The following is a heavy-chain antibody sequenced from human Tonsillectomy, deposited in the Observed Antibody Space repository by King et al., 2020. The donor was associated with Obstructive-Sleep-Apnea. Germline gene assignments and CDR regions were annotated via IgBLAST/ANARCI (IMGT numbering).Heavy chain of an antibody. CDR1: GFTFSSYA. V-gene: IGHV3-23*04. Sequence: VQLVESGGGLVQPGGSLRLSCAASGFTFSSYAMSWVRQAPGKGLEWVSVISGSGGRTYYAASVKGRFTISGDNSKNKLYLQMNSLRAEDTAVYYCAKNRGVWSGPDYWGQGTLVTVSS. D-gene: IGHD3-3*01. CDR3: AKNRGVWSGPDY. CDR2: ISGSGGRT. J-gene: IGHJ4*02.